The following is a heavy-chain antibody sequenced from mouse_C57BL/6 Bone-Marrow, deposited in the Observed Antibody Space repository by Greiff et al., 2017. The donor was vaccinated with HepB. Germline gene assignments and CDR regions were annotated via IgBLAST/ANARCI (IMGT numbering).Heavy chain of an antibody. V-gene: IGHV1-55*01. Sequence: QVQLQQPGAELVKPGASVKMSCKASGYTFTSYWITWVKQRPGQGLEWIGDIYPGSGSTNYNEKFKSKATLTVDTSSSTAYMQLSSLTSEDSAVYDCAREVYYGSSPFAYWGQGTLVTVSA. D-gene: IGHD1-1*01. CDR1: GYTFTSYW. J-gene: IGHJ3*01. CDR2: IYPGSGST. CDR3: AREVYYGSSPFAY.